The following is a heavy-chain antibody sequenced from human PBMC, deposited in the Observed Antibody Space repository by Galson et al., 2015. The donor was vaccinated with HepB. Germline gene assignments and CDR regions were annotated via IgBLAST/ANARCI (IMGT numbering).Heavy chain of an antibody. CDR2: FDPEDGET. CDR3: ATGPGGRYSGSYYPPILPMDV. Sequence: SVKVSCRVSGYTLTELSMHWVRQAPGKGLEWMGGFDPEDGETIYAQKFQGRVTMTEDTSTDTAYMELSSLRSEDTAVYYCATGPGGRYSGSYYPPILPMDVWGKGTTVTVSS. CDR1: GYTLTELS. J-gene: IGHJ6*04. D-gene: IGHD1-26*01. V-gene: IGHV1-24*01.